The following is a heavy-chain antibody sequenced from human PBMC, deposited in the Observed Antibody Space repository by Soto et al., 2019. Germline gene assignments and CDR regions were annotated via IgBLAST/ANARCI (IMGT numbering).Heavy chain of an antibody. Sequence: GESLKISCKGSGYSFSSYWIGWVRQMPGKGLEWMGIIYPGDSDTRYSPSFQGQVTFSADKSISTAYLQWSSLRAADSAIYYCARLGARSSSSWATNNWLDPWGQGTLVTV. V-gene: IGHV5-51*01. D-gene: IGHD6-13*01. CDR1: GYSFSSYW. J-gene: IGHJ5*02. CDR2: IYPGDSDT. CDR3: ARLGARSSSSWATNNWLDP.